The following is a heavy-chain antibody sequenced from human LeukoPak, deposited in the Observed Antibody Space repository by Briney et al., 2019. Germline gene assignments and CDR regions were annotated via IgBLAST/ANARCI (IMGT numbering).Heavy chain of an antibody. Sequence: PGGSLRLSCEASGFTFSTYGMHWVRQAPGKGLEWVAVIWYDGSNKNYADSVKGRFTISRDNSKNTLYLQMNSLRAEDTAVYYCARGIAAAGPDYWGQGTLVTVSS. D-gene: IGHD6-13*01. CDR3: ARGIAAAGPDY. V-gene: IGHV3-33*01. CDR2: IWYDGSNK. J-gene: IGHJ4*02. CDR1: GFTFSTYG.